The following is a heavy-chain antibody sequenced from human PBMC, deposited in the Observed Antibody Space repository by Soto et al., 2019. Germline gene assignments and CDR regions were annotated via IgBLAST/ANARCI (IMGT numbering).Heavy chain of an antibody. D-gene: IGHD5-18*01. CDR3: ARDGDTAMVRGIDQRCGMDV. J-gene: IGHJ6*02. Sequence: QVQLVESGGGVVQPGRSLRLSCAASGFTFSSYAMHWVRQAPGKGLEGVAVISYDGSNKYYADSVKGRFTISRDNSKNTLYLQMNSLRTEDTAVYYCARDGDTAMVRGIDQRCGMDVWGQATTVTVSS. CDR1: GFTFSSYA. V-gene: IGHV3-30-3*01. CDR2: ISYDGSNK.